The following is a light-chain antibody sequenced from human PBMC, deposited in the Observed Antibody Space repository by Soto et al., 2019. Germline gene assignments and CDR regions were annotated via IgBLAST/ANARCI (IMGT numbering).Light chain of an antibody. V-gene: IGKV3-11*01. CDR1: QSVSSY. CDR2: DAS. CDR3: QHRSNWPVT. Sequence: EIVLTQSPATLSLSPGERATLSCRASQSVSSYLAWYQQKPGQAPRLLIYDASNRATGIPARFSGSGSGTDFTLTISSLEPEDFAFYYCQHRSNWPVTFGPGTKLDIK. J-gene: IGKJ3*01.